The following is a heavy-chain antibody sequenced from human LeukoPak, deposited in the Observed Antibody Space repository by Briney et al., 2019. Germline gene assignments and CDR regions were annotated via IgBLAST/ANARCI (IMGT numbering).Heavy chain of an antibody. Sequence: ASVKVSCKASGYTFTGYYMHWVRQAPGQGLEWMGWISPSTGGTNYAQKFQGRVTMTRDTSISTAYMELSRLRSDDTAMYYCARNFEDIVVVVAAHTFDYWGQGTLVTVSS. D-gene: IGHD2-15*01. V-gene: IGHV1-2*02. CDR3: ARNFEDIVVVVAAHTFDY. CDR2: ISPSTGGT. J-gene: IGHJ4*02. CDR1: GYTFTGYY.